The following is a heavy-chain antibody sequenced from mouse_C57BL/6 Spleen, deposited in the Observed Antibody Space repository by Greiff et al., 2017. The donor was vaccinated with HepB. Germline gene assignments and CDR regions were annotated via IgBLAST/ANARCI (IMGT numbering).Heavy chain of an antibody. Sequence: EVKVEESGGGLVQPGGSMKLSCAASGFTFSDAWMDWVRQTPEKGLERVAEIRNKANNHATYYAESVKGRFTISRDDSKSSVYLQMNSLRAEDTGIYYYTRTGTTVEFAYWGQGTLVTVSA. D-gene: IGHD1-1*01. CDR3: TRTGTTVEFAY. J-gene: IGHJ3*01. V-gene: IGHV6-6*01. CDR1: GFTFSDAW. CDR2: IRNKANNHAT.